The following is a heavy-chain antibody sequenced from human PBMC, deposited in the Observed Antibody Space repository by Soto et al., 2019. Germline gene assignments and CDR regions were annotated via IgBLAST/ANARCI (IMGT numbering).Heavy chain of an antibody. J-gene: IGHJ6*03. D-gene: IGHD4-17*01. CDR2: IYPGDSDT. CDR3: ARGLNPPQYGYYYSYYMDV. Sequence: GESLKISCKGSGYSFTSYWIGWVRQMPGKGLEWMGIIYPGDSDTRYSPSFQGQVTISADKSISTAYLQWSSLKASDTAMYYCARGLNPPQYGYYYSYYMDVWGKGTTVTVAS. CDR1: GYSFTSYW. V-gene: IGHV5-51*01.